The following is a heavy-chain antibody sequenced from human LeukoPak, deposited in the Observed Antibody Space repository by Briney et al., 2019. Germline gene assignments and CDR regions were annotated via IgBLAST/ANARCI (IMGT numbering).Heavy chain of an antibody. CDR2: IKQDGSEK. Sequence: PGGSLRLSCAASGFTFSSYWMSWVRQAPGKGLEWVANIKQDGSEKYYVDSVKGRFTISRDNAKNSLYLQMNSLRAEDTAVYYRARDSSNLRFLEWLLYDFDYWGQGTLVTVSS. CDR3: ARDSSNLRFLEWLLYDFDY. J-gene: IGHJ4*02. D-gene: IGHD3-3*01. V-gene: IGHV3-7*01. CDR1: GFTFSSYW.